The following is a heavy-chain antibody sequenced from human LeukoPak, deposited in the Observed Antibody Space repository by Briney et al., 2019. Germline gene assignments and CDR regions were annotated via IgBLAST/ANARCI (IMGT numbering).Heavy chain of an antibody. Sequence: SETLSLTCAVYGGSFSGYYWSWIRQPPGKGLEWIGEINHSGSTNYNPSLKSRVTISVDTSKNQFSLKLSSVTAADTAVYYCARWASRGNYGDYYYFDYWRQGTLVTVSS. D-gene: IGHD4-17*01. J-gene: IGHJ4*02. CDR2: INHSGST. CDR1: GGSFSGYY. CDR3: ARWASRGNYGDYYYFDY. V-gene: IGHV4-34*01.